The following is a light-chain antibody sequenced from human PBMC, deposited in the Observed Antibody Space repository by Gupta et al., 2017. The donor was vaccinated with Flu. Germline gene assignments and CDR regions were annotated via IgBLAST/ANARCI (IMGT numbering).Light chain of an antibody. J-gene: IGLJ3*02. CDR3: ASWDDSLNGPV. V-gene: IGLV1-44*01. Sequence: QSLLTPPPSSSGTPGQRVTISCSGSNSNIERNTLNWYQQLPGAAPKLIIQNDNQRPSGFPVRFSGSKAGTSASLTISGLQSEDEGDFYCASWDDSLNGPVFGGGTRLTVL. CDR2: NDN. CDR1: NSNIERNT.